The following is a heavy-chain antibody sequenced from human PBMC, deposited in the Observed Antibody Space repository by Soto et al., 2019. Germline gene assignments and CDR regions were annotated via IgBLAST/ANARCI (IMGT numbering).Heavy chain of an antibody. V-gene: IGHV1-8*01. D-gene: IGHD6-19*01. CDR2: MNPNSGNT. CDR3: ARSAVAGTSYAFDI. Sequence: DSVKVSCKASGYTFTSYDINWVRQATGQGLEWMGWMNPNSGNTGYAQKFQGRVTMTRNTSISTAYMELSSLRSEDTAVYYCARSAVAGTSYAFDIWGQGTMVTV. CDR1: GYTFTSYD. J-gene: IGHJ3*02.